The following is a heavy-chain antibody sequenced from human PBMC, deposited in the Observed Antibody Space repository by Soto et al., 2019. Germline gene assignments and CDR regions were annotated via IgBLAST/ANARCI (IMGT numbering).Heavy chain of an antibody. CDR2: ISSRSDI. Sequence: GGSLRLSCVGSGFTFSTYSINWVRQAPGKGLEWVSSISSRSDIYYADSVKGRLTISRDNSKNTLYLQMNSLSAEDTAVYYCAKDPRLCFGVPHNWFDPWGQGTLVTVSS. CDR3: AKDPRLCFGVPHNWFDP. J-gene: IGHJ5*02. CDR1: GFTFSTYS. D-gene: IGHD3-10*01. V-gene: IGHV3-21*04.